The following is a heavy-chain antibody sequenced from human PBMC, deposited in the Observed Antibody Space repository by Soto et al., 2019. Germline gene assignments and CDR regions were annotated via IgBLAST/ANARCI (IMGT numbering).Heavy chain of an antibody. CDR2: IHYSGTS. V-gene: IGHV4-39*01. D-gene: IGHD2-21*01. CDR1: GDSISSSSQY. CDR3: ARHWIAGSSIP. Sequence: PSETLSLTCSVSGDSISSSSQYWGWIRQPPGKGLEWIGSIHYSGTSYYNPSLKSRVTIFVDTSKNQLSLKLSSVTAADTAVYYCARHWIAGSSIPWCEGTLVTVSS. J-gene: IGHJ5*02.